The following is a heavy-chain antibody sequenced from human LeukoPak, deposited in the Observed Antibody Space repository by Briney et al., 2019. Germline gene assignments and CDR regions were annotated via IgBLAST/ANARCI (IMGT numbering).Heavy chain of an antibody. Sequence: ASETLSLTCTVSGYSISSGYYWSWIRQPAGKGLEWIGRIYTSGSTNYNPSLKSRVTISVDTSKNQFSLKLSSVTAADTAVYYCASYGSGSYYKEYYYFDYWGQGTLVTVSS. CDR2: IYTSGST. CDR1: GYSISSGYY. D-gene: IGHD3-10*01. J-gene: IGHJ4*02. CDR3: ASYGSGSYYKEYYYFDY. V-gene: IGHV4-61*02.